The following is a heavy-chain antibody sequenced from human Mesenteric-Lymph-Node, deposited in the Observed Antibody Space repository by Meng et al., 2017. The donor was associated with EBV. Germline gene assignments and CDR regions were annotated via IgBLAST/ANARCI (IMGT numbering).Heavy chain of an antibody. CDR1: GYTFNRYA. J-gene: IGHJ4*02. Sequence: QVQLEHSASELKRPGASVKMSCKASGYTFNRYAMNWVRQVPGQGLEWMGWVNARTDNPTYAQDFTGRFVFSLDTSVSTAYLQINNLQPEDTAIYYCARDWYTRSWYYYDYWGQGTLVTVSS. D-gene: IGHD6-13*01. V-gene: IGHV7-4-1*02. CDR2: VNARTDNP. CDR3: ARDWYTRSWYYYDY.